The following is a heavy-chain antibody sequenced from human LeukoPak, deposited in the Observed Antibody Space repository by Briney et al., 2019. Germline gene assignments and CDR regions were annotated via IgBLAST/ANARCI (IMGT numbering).Heavy chain of an antibody. CDR2: ISSSSSYI. CDR3: ARTYYYDSSGYYPLGY. CDR1: GFTVSSNY. J-gene: IGHJ4*02. Sequence: GRSLRLSCAASGFTVSSNYMSWVRQAPGKGLEWVSSISSSSSYIYYADSVKGRFTISRDNAKNSLYLQMNSLRAEDTAVYYCARTYYYDSSGYYPLGYWGQGTLVTVSS. V-gene: IGHV3-21*01. D-gene: IGHD3-22*01.